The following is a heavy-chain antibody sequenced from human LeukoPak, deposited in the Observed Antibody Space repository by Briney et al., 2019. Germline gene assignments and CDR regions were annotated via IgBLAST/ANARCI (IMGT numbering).Heavy chain of an antibody. CDR1: GYTFTSYD. Sequence: ASVKVSCKASGYTFTSYDINWVRQATGQGLEWTGWMNPNSGNTGYAQKFQGRVTMTRNTSISTAYMELSSLRSEDTAVYYGARETGTEDVNWFDPWGQGTLVTVSS. V-gene: IGHV1-8*01. CDR2: MNPNSGNT. J-gene: IGHJ5*02. CDR3: ARETGTEDVNWFDP. D-gene: IGHD1-1*01.